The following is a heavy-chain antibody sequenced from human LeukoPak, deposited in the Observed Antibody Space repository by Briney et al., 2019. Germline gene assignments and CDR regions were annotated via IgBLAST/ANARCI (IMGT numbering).Heavy chain of an antibody. CDR3: ARHEGGSGWFYFDY. D-gene: IGHD6-13*01. J-gene: IGHJ4*02. CDR2: IYYTGST. CDR1: GGSISSYY. V-gene: IGHV4-59*08. Sequence: SETLSLTCTVSGGSISSYYWSWIRQPPGKGLEWIGYIYYTGSTNYNPSLKSRVTISVDTSKNQFSLNLTSVTAADTAVYYCARHEGGSGWFYFDYWGQGALVTVPS.